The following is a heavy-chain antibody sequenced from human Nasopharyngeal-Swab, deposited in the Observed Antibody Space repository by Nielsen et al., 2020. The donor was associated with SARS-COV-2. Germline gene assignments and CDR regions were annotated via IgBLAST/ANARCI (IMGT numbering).Heavy chain of an antibody. J-gene: IGHJ6*02. CDR3: AREVVPAAIPYYYYGMDV. CDR2: IYYSGST. Sequence: LNLSSTFSVGSISSGGYYWSWIRQHPGKGLEWIGYIYYSGSTYYNPSLKSRVTISVDTSKNQFSLKLSSVTAADTAVYYCAREVVPAAIPYYYYGMDVWGQGTTVTVSS. D-gene: IGHD2-2*01. V-gene: IGHV4-31*03. CDR1: VGSISSGGYY.